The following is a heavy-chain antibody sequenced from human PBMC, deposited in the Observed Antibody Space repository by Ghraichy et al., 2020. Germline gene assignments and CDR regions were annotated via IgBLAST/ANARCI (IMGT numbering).Heavy chain of an antibody. CDR3: ARGVGFDKVY. CDR1: GYNFATYW. J-gene: IGHJ4*02. CDR2: IFPRDSDT. D-gene: IGHD5-12*01. V-gene: IGHV5-51*01. Sequence: GGSLRLSCKGSGYNFATYWIGWVRQMPGKGLEWMGIIFPRDSDTRYSPSFQGQVTISADKSISTAYLQWDSLTASDTAMYFCARGVGFDKVYWGQGTLVTVSS.